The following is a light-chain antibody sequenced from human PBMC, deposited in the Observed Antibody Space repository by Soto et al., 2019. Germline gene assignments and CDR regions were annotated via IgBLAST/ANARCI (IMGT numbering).Light chain of an antibody. V-gene: IGLV2-14*01. CDR3: SSYTGSSTVV. CDR2: EVS. Sequence: QSALTQPASVSGSPGQSITISCTGTSSDVGGYNHVSWYQHHPGKAPKLMIYEVSNRPSGVSDRFSGSKSGNTASLTISGLQAEDEADYYCSSYTGSSTVVFGGGTKVTVL. CDR1: SSDVGGYNH. J-gene: IGLJ2*01.